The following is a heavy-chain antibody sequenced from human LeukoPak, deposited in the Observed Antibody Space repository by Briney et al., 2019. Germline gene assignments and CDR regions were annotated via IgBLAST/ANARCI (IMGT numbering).Heavy chain of an antibody. CDR2: ISGGGGGGST. Sequence: GGSLRLSCAASGFTFSSYVFTWVRQAPGKGLEWVAAISGGGGGGSTYYADSVKGRFTISRDNSKNTLYLQMNSLSAEDTAVYYCARGYSGSYPFYYDYWGQGTLVTVSS. CDR3: ARGYSGSYPFYYDY. J-gene: IGHJ4*02. V-gene: IGHV3-23*01. D-gene: IGHD1-26*01. CDR1: GFTFSSYV.